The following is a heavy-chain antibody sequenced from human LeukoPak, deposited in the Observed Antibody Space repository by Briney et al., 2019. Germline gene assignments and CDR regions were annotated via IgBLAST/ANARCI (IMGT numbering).Heavy chain of an antibody. V-gene: IGHV1-46*01. Sequence: GXSVKXSCKASGYTFTSYYMHWVRQAPGQGLXXMGIINPSGGSTSYAQKFQGRVTMTRDTSTSTVYMELSSLRSEDTAVYYCAKTPRDDYGGNGRHFDYWGQGTLVTVSS. CDR1: GYTFTSYY. D-gene: IGHD4-23*01. CDR3: AKTPRDDYGGNGRHFDY. CDR2: INPSGGST. J-gene: IGHJ4*02.